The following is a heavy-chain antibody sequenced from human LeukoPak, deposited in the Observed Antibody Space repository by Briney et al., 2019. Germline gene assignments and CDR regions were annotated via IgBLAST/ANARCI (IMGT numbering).Heavy chain of an antibody. CDR3: ARDRPPRWQLVYGYMDV. CDR2: INTNTGNP. J-gene: IGHJ6*03. D-gene: IGHD6-6*01. Sequence: ASVKVSCKASGYTFTSYAMNWVRQAPGQGLEWMGWINTNTGNPTYAQGFTGRFVFSLDTSVSTAYLQISSLKAEDTAVYYCARDRPPRWQLVYGYMDVWGKGTTVTVSS. V-gene: IGHV7-4-1*02. CDR1: GYTFTSYA.